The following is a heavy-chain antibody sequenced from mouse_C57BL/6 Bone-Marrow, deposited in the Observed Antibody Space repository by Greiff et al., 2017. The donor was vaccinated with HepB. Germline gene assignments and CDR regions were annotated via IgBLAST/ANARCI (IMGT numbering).Heavy chain of an antibody. Sequence: VQLQQSGAELARPGASVKLSCKASGYTFTSYGISWVKQRTGQGLEWIGEIYPRSGNTYYNEKFKGKATLTADKSSSTAYMDLRSLTSEDSAVYFCARQNYYSIAYWGQGTLVTVSA. CDR3: ARQNYYSIAY. D-gene: IGHD2-5*01. J-gene: IGHJ3*01. V-gene: IGHV1-81*01. CDR1: GYTFTSYG. CDR2: IYPRSGNT.